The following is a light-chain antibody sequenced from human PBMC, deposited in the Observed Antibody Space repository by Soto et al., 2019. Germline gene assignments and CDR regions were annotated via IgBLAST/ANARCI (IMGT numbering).Light chain of an antibody. CDR1: QSVFSS. V-gene: IGKV3-15*01. J-gene: IGKJ4*01. CDR3: QQYHQWPVA. Sequence: EIVMTQSPATLSVSPGERVTLSCRASQSVFSSLAWYQQKPGQAPRLLIYGAATRATSVPARFSGSGSATQFTLTISSLQSEDFGFYYCQQYHQWPVAFGGGTKVEIK. CDR2: GAA.